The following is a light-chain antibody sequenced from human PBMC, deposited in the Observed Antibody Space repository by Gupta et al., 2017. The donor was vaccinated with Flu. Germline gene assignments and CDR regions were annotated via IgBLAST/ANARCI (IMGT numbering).Light chain of an antibody. Sequence: SAELTQPPSVSVSPGQTARIPCSGHTFPRQYASWHQQRPAQPPLLLLYKDTGSPAGTPGFFSASCAGTTATTTTSGDQAEDDAYYYSQSTLNGDTWVFGGGTKLTVL. CDR3: QSTLNGDTWV. CDR2: KDT. V-gene: IGLV3-25*03. J-gene: IGLJ3*02. CDR1: TFPRQY.